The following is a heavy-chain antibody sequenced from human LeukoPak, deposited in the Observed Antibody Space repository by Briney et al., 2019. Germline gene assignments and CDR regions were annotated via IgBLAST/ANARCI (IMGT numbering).Heavy chain of an antibody. CDR2: ISYDGSNK. V-gene: IGHV3-30*18. Sequence: PGGSLRLSCAASGLTFNSYGMHWVRQAPGKGLEWVTVISYDGSNKYYSDSVKGRFTISRDNSKNTLYLQMKSLRGEDTDVYFCAKSTSTHITVAGGFDCWGQGTLVTVSS. D-gene: IGHD6-19*01. CDR3: AKSTSTHITVAGGFDC. J-gene: IGHJ4*02. CDR1: GLTFNSYG.